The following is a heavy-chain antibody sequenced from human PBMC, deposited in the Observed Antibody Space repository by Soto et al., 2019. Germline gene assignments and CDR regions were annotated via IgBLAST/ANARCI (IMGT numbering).Heavy chain of an antibody. CDR2: ISGGGGTM. D-gene: IGHD1-26*01. V-gene: IGHV3-48*04. J-gene: IGHJ4*02. CDR1: GFTFSRYT. CDR3: ARDKSGTYSIDY. Sequence: EVQVVESGGGSVQPGGSLRLSCAASGFTFSRYTMNCVRQAPGKGLEWLSYISGGGGTMSYADSVKGRVTISRDNAKNSLYLQMDSLRAEDTAVYYCARDKSGTYSIDYWGQGTLVTVS.